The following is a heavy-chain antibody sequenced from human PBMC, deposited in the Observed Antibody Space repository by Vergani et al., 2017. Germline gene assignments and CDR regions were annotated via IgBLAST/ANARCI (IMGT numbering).Heavy chain of an antibody. Sequence: EVQLLESGGGLVQPGGSLRLSCAASGFTFSSYAMSWVRQAPGKGLEWVSVIYSGGSSTYYADSVKGRFTISRDNSKNTLYLQMNSLRAEDTAVYYCAKDGLGDTRTNWFDPWGQGTLDTVSS. CDR2: IYSGGSST. CDR1: GFTFSSYA. V-gene: IGHV3-23*03. J-gene: IGHJ5*02. CDR3: AKDGLGDTRTNWFDP. D-gene: IGHD2-21*02.